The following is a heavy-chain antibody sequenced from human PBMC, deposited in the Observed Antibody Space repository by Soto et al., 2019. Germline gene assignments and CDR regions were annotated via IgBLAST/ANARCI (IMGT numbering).Heavy chain of an antibody. D-gene: IGHD3-22*01. CDR1: GFTFSSYA. Sequence: GGSLRLSCAASGFTFSSYAMHWVRQAPGKGLEWVAVISYDGSNKYYADSVKGRFTISRDNSKNTLYLQMNSLRAEDTAVYYCARDYYDSSGYDYWGQGTLVTVSS. CDR2: ISYDGSNK. CDR3: ARDYYDSSGYDY. V-gene: IGHV3-30-3*01. J-gene: IGHJ4*02.